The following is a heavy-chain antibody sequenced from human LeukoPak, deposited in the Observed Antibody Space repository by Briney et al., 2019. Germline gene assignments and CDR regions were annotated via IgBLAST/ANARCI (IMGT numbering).Heavy chain of an antibody. CDR1: GYTFTSYD. V-gene: IGHV1-18*01. Sequence: ASVKVSCKASGYTFTSYDITWVRQAPGQGLEWMGWISRNTVNTNYAQKLQGRVTLTTDTSTSTAYMELRSLRSDDTAVYYCVRGGSSSGYDFRGQGTLVTVSS. D-gene: IGHD3-22*01. J-gene: IGHJ4*02. CDR3: VRGGSSSGYDF. CDR2: ISRNTVNT.